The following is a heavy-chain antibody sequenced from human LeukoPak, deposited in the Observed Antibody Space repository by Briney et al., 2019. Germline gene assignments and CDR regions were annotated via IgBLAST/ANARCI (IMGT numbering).Heavy chain of an antibody. CDR2: IYYSGST. CDR1: GGSISSYY. CDR3: ARESPSTTAYYYYYYMDV. D-gene: IGHD2-2*01. V-gene: IGHV4-59*01. J-gene: IGHJ6*03. Sequence: PSETLSLTCTVSGGSISSYYWSWIRQPPGKGLEWIGYIYYSGSTNYNPSLKSRVTISVDTSKNQFSLKLSSVTAADTAVYYCARESPSTTAYYYYYYMDVWGKGTTVTVSS.